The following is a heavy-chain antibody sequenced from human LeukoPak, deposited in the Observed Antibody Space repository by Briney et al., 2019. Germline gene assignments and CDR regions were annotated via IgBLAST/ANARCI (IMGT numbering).Heavy chain of an antibody. V-gene: IGHV1-18*01. CDR2: ISAYNGNT. Sequence: ASVKVSCKASGYTFTSYGISWVRQAPGQGLEWMGWISAYNGNTNYAQKLQGRVTTTTDTSTSTAYMELRSLRSDDTAVYYCARDSGSYFYGLGDYWGQGTLVTVSS. CDR3: ARDSGSYFYGLGDY. D-gene: IGHD1-26*01. J-gene: IGHJ4*02. CDR1: GYTFTSYG.